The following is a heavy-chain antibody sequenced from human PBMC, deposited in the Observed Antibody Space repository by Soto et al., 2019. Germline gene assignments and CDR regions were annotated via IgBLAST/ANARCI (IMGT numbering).Heavy chain of an antibody. CDR1: GGSISSSSYY. D-gene: IGHD3-10*01. V-gene: IGHV4-39*02. CDR3: AREVQGFGELLPFDY. J-gene: IGHJ4*02. CDR2: IYYSGST. Sequence: PSETLSLTCTVSGGSISSSSYYWGWIRQPPGKGLEWIGSIYYSGSTYYNPSLKSRVTISVDTSKNQFSLKLSSVTAADTAVYYCAREVQGFGELLPFDYWGQGTLVTVSS.